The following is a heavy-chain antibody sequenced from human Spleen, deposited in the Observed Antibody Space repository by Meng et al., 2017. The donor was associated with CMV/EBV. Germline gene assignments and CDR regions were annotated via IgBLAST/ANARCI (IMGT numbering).Heavy chain of an antibody. D-gene: IGHD3-3*01. CDR2: MYNSGTT. Sequence: ISTSSHYWGWIRPSPRTGLEWIGSMYNSGTTYYNPSLRSRVTISVDTSKNQFSLKMRSVTAADTAVYFCARDLRFLEGGHRTGWFDPWGQGTLVTVSS. CDR3: ARDLRFLEGGHRTGWFDP. CDR1: ISTSSHY. J-gene: IGHJ5*02. V-gene: IGHV4-39*07.